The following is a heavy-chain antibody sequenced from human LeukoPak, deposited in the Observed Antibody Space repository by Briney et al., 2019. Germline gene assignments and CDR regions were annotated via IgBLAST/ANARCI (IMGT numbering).Heavy chain of an antibody. Sequence: SETLSLTCAVYGGSLSGYFWSWIRQPPGKGLEWIGEINHSGSTNYNPSLKSRVTISVDTSKNQVSLKVNSVTAADTAVYYCARVSAIENQRTDYWGPGTLVTVSS. CDR3: ARVSAIENQRTDY. D-gene: IGHD1-1*01. V-gene: IGHV4-34*01. CDR1: GGSLSGYF. CDR2: INHSGST. J-gene: IGHJ4*02.